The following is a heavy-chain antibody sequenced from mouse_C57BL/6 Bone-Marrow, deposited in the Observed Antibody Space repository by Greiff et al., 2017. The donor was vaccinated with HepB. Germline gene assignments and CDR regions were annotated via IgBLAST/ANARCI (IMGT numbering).Heavy chain of an antibody. V-gene: IGHV1-47*01. CDR2: FHPYNDDT. J-gene: IGHJ1*03. CDR1: GYTFTTYP. Sequence: VKLMESGAELVKPGASVKMSCKASGYTFTTYPIEWMKQNHGKSLEWIGNFHPYNDDTKYNEKFKGKATLTVEKSSSTVYLELSRLTSDDSAVYYCAILSTMVTPWYFDVWGTGTTVTVSS. CDR3: AILSTMVTPWYFDV. D-gene: IGHD2-2*01.